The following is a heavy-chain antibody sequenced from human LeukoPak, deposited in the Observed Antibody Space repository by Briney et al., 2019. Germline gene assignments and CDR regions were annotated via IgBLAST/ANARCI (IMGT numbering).Heavy chain of an antibody. CDR1: GGSISHYY. D-gene: IGHD3-22*01. CDR3: AKDRPGNYYDSSGYSHYFDY. Sequence: PSETLSLTCTVSGGSISHYYWSWIRQPPGKGLQWIGYIFYSGSTNYNPSLKSRVTISVDTSKNQFSLKLNSVTAADTAVYYCAKDRPGNYYDSSGYSHYFDYWGQGTLVTVSS. CDR2: IFYSGST. J-gene: IGHJ4*02. V-gene: IGHV4-59*01.